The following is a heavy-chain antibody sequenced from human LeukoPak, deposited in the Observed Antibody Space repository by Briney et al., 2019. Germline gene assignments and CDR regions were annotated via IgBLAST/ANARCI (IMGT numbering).Heavy chain of an antibody. D-gene: IGHD3-10*01. CDR3: ARAVYYGSGSSFDY. CDR1: GGSFSGYY. J-gene: IGHJ4*02. CDR2: INHSGST. Sequence: SETLSLTCAVYGGSFSGYYWSWIRQPPGKGLEWIGEINHSGSTNYNPSLKSRVTISVDTSKNQFPLKLSSVTAADTAVYYCARAVYYGSGSSFDYWGQGTLVTVSS. V-gene: IGHV4-34*01.